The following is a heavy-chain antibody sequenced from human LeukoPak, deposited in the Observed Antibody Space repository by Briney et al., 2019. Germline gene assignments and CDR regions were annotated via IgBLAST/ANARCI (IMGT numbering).Heavy chain of an antibody. CDR1: GGSFSGYY. CDR3: ARVGGVERDY. CDR2: INHSGST. V-gene: IGHV4-34*01. D-gene: IGHD3-3*01. J-gene: IGHJ4*02. Sequence: SETLTLTCAVYGGSFSGYYWSWIRQPPGKGLEWIGEINHSGSTNYNPSLKSRVTISVDTSKNQFSLKLSSVTAADTAVYYCARVGGVERDYWGQGTLVTVSS.